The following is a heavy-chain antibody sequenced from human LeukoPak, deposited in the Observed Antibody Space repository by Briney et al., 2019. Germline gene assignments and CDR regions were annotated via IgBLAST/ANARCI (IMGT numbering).Heavy chain of an antibody. J-gene: IGHJ4*02. CDR1: GFTFSSYS. Sequence: NPGGSLRLSCAASGFTFSSYSMNWVRQAPGKGLEWVSSISSSSSYIYYADSVKGRFTISRDNAKNSLYLQMNSLRVEDTAVYYCARDKGDYHTSGSLFIFGGQGTLVTVSS. CDR2: ISSSSSYI. CDR3: ARDKGDYHTSGSLFIF. D-gene: IGHD3-22*01. V-gene: IGHV3-21*04.